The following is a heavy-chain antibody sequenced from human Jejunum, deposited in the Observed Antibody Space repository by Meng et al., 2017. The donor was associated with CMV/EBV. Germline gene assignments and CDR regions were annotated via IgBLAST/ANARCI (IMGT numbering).Heavy chain of an antibody. CDR3: ARGQRSYSGSYPEWFDP. V-gene: IGHV4-30-4*01. CDR2: IYYSGST. D-gene: IGHD1-26*01. J-gene: IGHJ5*02. Sequence: GPGLVKLSQAVSPTVTFSGGSIMRGASHWSWFRQPPGKGLEWIGCIYYSGSTYYNPSLKGRVTISVDTSKNQFSLNLSSVTAADTAVYYCARGQRSYSGSYPEWFDPWGQGTLVTVSS. CDR1: GGSIMRGASH.